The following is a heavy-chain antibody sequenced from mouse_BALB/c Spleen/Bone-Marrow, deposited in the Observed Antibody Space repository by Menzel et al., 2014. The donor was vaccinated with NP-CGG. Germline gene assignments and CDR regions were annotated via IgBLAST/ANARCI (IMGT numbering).Heavy chain of an antibody. CDR1: GYSFTGYT. CDR3: ARWGGYPFAY. D-gene: IGHD2-2*01. V-gene: IGHV1-18*01. J-gene: IGHJ3*01. CDR2: INPYNGGT. Sequence: EVQLVESGPELVKPGASMKISCKASGYSFTGYTMNWVKQSHGENLEWIGLINPYNGGTSYNQKFKGKATLTVDKSSSTAYMELLSLTSEDSAVYYCARWGGYPFAYWGQGTLVTVSA.